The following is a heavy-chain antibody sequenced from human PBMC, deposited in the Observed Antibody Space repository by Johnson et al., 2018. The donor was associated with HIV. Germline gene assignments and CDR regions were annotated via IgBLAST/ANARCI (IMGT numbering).Heavy chain of an antibody. Sequence: VQLVESGGGLVQPGRSLRLSCAASGFTFDDYAMHWVRQAPGQGLEWVSGINSDGSTTSSSDSVKGRFTISRDNSKNTLYLQMNSLRAEDTAVYYCTRRSPYDAFDIWGQGTMVTGSS. CDR3: TRRSPYDAFDI. CDR2: INSDGSTT. CDR1: GFTFDDYA. J-gene: IGHJ3*02. V-gene: IGHV3-9*01. D-gene: IGHD3-3*01.